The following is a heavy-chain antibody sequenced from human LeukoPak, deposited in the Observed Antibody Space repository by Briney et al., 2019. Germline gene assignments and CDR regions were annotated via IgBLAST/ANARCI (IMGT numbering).Heavy chain of an antibody. CDR2: ISGSGGST. J-gene: IGHJ4*02. D-gene: IGHD5-18*01. CDR3: TRASGYSSGSIDY. V-gene: IGHV3-23*01. CDR1: GFTFSSYA. Sequence: GGSLRLSCAASGFTFSSYAMSWVRQAPGKGLEWVSAISGSGGSTYYADSVKGRFTISRDNAKSTLYLQMNSLRAEDMALYYCTRASGYSSGSIDYWCQGTLVTVSS.